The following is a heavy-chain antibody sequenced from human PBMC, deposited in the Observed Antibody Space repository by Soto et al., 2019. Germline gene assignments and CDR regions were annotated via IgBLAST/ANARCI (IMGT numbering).Heavy chain of an antibody. D-gene: IGHD6-19*01. J-gene: IGHJ4*02. CDR2: IIPIFGTA. Sequence: TVSCKASGGTFSSYAISWVRQAPGQGLEWMGGIIPIFGTANYAQKFQGRVTITADESTSTAYMELSSLRSEDTAVYYCARGAPSSGWYLYWGQGTLVTVSS. CDR1: GGTFSSYA. V-gene: IGHV1-69*01. CDR3: ARGAPSSGWYLY.